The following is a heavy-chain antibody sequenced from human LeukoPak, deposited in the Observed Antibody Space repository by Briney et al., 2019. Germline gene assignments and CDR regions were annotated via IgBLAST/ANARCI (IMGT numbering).Heavy chain of an antibody. CDR3: ARHLNWFDP. Sequence: KPSETLSLTCTVSGGSISGSSYYWGWIRQPPGKGLEWIGSIYYSGSTYYNLSLKSRVTISVDTSKNQFSLKLSSVTAADTAVYYCARHLNWFDPWGQGTLVTVSS. CDR2: IYYSGST. V-gene: IGHV4-39*01. CDR1: GGSISGSSYY. J-gene: IGHJ5*02.